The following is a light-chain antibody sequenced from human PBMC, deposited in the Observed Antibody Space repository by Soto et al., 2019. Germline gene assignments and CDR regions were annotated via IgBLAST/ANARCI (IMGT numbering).Light chain of an antibody. J-gene: IGLJ1*01. CDR3: SSYAGTNRV. V-gene: IGLV2-8*01. CDR2: EVT. CDR1: SSDVGANNY. Sequence: QSVLTQPPSASGSPGQSVPISCTGTSSDVGANNYVSWYQQHPGKAPKLMIYEVTKRPSGVPDRFSGSKSGNTASLTVSGLQAEDEADYYCSSYAGTNRVFGTGTKLTVL.